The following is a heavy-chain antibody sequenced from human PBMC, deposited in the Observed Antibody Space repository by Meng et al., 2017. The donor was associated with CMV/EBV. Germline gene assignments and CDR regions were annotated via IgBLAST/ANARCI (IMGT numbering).Heavy chain of an antibody. CDR3: ARGRIFDH. CDR2: MNPSSGDT. Sequence: SVTVSCKASGYASIIYDINWMRQAAGQGLEWMGWMNPSSGDTGYAPNFQVRVSISRDTSTGTAFMDLSSLRSDDTAVYYCARGRIFDHWGQGTLVTVSS. V-gene: IGHV1-8*03. CDR1: GYASIIYD. D-gene: IGHD1-14*01. J-gene: IGHJ4*02.